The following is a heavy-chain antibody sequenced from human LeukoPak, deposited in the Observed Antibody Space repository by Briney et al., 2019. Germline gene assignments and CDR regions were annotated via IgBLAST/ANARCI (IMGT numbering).Heavy chain of an antibody. J-gene: IGHJ4*02. V-gene: IGHV6-1*01. D-gene: IGHD1-26*01. Sequence: SQTLSLTCAISGDSVSSDSATWNWIRQSPSRGLEWLGRTYYRSKWHNNYAVSVKSRITINPDTSKYQFSLQLNSVTPEDTAVYYCARGQGGATDYWGQGTLVTVSS. CDR3: ARGQGGATDY. CDR2: TYYRSKWHN. CDR1: GDSVSSDSAT.